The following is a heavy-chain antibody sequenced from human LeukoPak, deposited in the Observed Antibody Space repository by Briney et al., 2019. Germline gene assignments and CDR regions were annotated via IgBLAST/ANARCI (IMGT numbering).Heavy chain of an antibody. V-gene: IGHV1-3*01. CDR1: GYTFTSYA. J-gene: IGHJ5*02. Sequence: ASVKVSCKASGYTFTSYAIHWVRQAPGQRLEWMGWINAGNGYTKYSQKFQGRVTITRDTPASTAYVELSSLRSEDTAVYYCATSYGSGSYVGGWFDPWGQGTLVTVSS. CDR2: INAGNGYT. D-gene: IGHD3-10*01. CDR3: ATSYGSGSYVGGWFDP.